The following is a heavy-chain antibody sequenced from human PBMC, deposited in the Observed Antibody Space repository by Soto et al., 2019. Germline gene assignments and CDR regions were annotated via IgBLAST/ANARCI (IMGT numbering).Heavy chain of an antibody. D-gene: IGHD3-3*01. Sequence: GGSLRLSCAASGFNFNHYTMSWVRQLPGKGLEWVSGINGGDGPTYYADSLKLTSVTAADTAVYYCARQMNYDFWNGYYNHWFDPWGQGTLVTVSS. J-gene: IGHJ5*02. CDR3: DP. CDR1: GFNFNHYT. CDR2: INGGDGPT. V-gene: IGHV3-23*01.